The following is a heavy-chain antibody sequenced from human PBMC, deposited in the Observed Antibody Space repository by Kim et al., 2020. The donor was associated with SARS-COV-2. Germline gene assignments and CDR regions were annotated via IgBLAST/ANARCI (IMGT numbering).Heavy chain of an antibody. V-gene: IGHV4-59*01. CDR2: T. J-gene: IGHJ6*02. CDR3: ARVMSRGMDV. Sequence: THSRPSLKGRITNSVDPSKIQFSLKLSSVTAADTAVYYCARVMSRGMDVWGQGTTVTVSS. D-gene: IGHD3-16*01.